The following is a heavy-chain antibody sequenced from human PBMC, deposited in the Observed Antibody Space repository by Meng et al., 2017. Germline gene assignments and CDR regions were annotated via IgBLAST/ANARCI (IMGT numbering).Heavy chain of an antibody. Sequence: GESLKISCAASGFTFSSYWMSWVRQAPGKGLEWVANIKQDGSGKYYVDSVKGRFNITRDNAKNSLYLQMNILRAEHTAVYYCARVSYYGSGSYIYYYYGMDVWGQGTTVTVSS. J-gene: IGHJ6*02. CDR2: IKQDGSGK. CDR3: ARVSYYGSGSYIYYYYGMDV. V-gene: IGHV3-7*01. D-gene: IGHD3-10*01. CDR1: GFTFSSYW.